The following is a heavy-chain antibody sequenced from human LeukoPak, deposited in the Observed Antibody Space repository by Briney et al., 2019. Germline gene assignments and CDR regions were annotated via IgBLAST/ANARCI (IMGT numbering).Heavy chain of an antibody. V-gene: IGHV3-23*01. J-gene: IGHJ5*02. CDR1: GFIFSSSA. CDR3: AKEGYDRGDP. CDR2: ISGSGVST. Sequence: QPGGSLRLSCTASGFIFSSSAMSWVRQAPGKGLEWVSSISGSGVSTYYADSVKGRFTVSRDNSKNTLYLQMYSLRGEDTAIYYCAKEGYDRGDPWGQGTLVTVSS. D-gene: IGHD5-12*01.